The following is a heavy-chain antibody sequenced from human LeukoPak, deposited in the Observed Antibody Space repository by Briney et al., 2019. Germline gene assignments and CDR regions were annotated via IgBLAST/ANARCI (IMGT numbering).Heavy chain of an antibody. D-gene: IGHD2/OR15-2a*01. CDR3: VKETAFYDH. V-gene: IGHV3-64D*06. CDR2: ISSDGVST. J-gene: IGHJ4*02. Sequence: GGSLRLSCAASGFTFSRSPMHWVRQAPGKGLEYVSAISSDGVSTYYGASVKGRFTISRDNSKNTLYLQMSSLRVEDTALYYCVKETAFYDHWGPGTLVTVSS. CDR1: GFTFSRSP.